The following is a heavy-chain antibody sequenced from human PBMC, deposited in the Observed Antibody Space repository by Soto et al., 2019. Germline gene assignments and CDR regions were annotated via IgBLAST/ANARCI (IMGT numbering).Heavy chain of an antibody. V-gene: IGHV5-10-1*01. Sequence: PGESLKISCKGSGYSFTSYWISWVRQMPGKGLGWMGRIDPSDSYTNYSPSFQGHVTISADKSISTAYLQWSSLKASDTAMYYCARPSRVATYYYYYYGMDVWGQGTTVTVSS. CDR1: GYSFTSYW. J-gene: IGHJ6*02. CDR2: IDPSDSYT. CDR3: ARPSRVATYYYYYYGMDV.